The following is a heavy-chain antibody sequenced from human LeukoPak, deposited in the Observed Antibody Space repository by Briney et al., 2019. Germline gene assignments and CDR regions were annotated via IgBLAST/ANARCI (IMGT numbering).Heavy chain of an antibody. CDR2: IRQDGSEK. Sequence: GGSLRLSCAASGFTFSSYWMSWVRQAPGKGPEWVANIRQDGSEKYYVDSVKGRFTISRDNAKNSLYLQMNSLRAEDTAVYYCARDRYYDSSGYYSPGVYYYYYGMDVWGQGTTVTVSS. V-gene: IGHV3-7*01. D-gene: IGHD3-22*01. J-gene: IGHJ6*02. CDR1: GFTFSSYW. CDR3: ARDRYYDSSGYYSPGVYYYYYGMDV.